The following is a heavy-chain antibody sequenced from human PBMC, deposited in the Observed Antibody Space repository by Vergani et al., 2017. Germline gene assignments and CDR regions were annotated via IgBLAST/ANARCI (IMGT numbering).Heavy chain of an antibody. D-gene: IGHD3-16*01. CDR2: IYNSGNG. V-gene: IGHV4-39*01. CDR1: GDSIISRSYY. Sequence: QMQLQESGPGLVKASETLSLTCTVSGDSIISRSYYWGWIRQPPGKGLEWIGSIYNSGNGDSSSSLKSLVTISADTSKNQFSLRLTSVTAADPAVYYCASGKYYSDSTSHFRGRYFDVWGRGTLVTVPS. CDR3: ASGKYYSDSTSHFRGRYFDV. J-gene: IGHJ2*01.